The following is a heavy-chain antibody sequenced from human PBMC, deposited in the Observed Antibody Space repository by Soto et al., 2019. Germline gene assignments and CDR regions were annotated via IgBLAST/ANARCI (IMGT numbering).Heavy chain of an antibody. CDR3: ARGRRGGYWFDP. V-gene: IGHV4-34*01. CDR1: GGSFSGYY. Sequence: PXETLSLTCAVYGGSFSGYYWSWIRQPPGKGLEWIGEINHSGSTNYNPSLKSRVTISVDTSKNQFSLKLSSVTAADTAVYYCARGRRGGYWFDPWGQGTLVTVSS. CDR2: INHSGST. D-gene: IGHD5-12*01. J-gene: IGHJ5*02.